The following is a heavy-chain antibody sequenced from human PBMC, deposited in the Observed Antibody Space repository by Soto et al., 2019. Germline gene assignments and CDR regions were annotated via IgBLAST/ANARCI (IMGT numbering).Heavy chain of an antibody. CDR2: IKQDGSEK. V-gene: IGHV3-7*01. CDR3: AIGGGGFDS. Sequence: EVQLVESGGGLVQPGESLGLSCAASGFTFSSYWMTWVRQAPGKGLEWVANIKQDGSEKNYADSVEGRFTISRDNAKNSLYLQMNSLRAEDTAVYSCAIGGGGFDSWGQGTLVTVSS. CDR1: GFTFSSYW. D-gene: IGHD2-15*01. J-gene: IGHJ4*02.